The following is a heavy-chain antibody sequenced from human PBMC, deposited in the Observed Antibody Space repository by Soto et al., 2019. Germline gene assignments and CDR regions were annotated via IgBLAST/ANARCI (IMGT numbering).Heavy chain of an antibody. V-gene: IGHV4-39*02. CDR2: IPYTGDT. J-gene: IGHJ4*02. D-gene: IGHD2-8*02. CDR3: ARDNITGLFDY. Sequence: PSETLSLTCTVSGGSISSNSYYWGWIRQPPGKGLEWIGSIPYTGDTNYNPSLKSRVTISVDTSKNQFSLKLSSVTAADTAVYYCARDNITGLFDYWGQGTLVTVSS. CDR1: GGSISSNSYY.